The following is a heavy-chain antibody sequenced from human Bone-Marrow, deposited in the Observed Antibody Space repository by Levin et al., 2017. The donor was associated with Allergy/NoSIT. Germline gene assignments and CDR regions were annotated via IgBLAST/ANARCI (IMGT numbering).Heavy chain of an antibody. D-gene: IGHD1-26*01. CDR3: ARGRGTYSGGGVYFDN. J-gene: IGHJ4*02. CDR2: TKDKGEGYST. CDR1: GFSCSDHY. Sequence: QTGGSLRLSCAASGFSCSDHYMDWVRQAPGKGLEWVGRTKDKGEGYSTEYATSVKGRFTISRDESKNSLYLQMNSLKTEDTAVYDCARGRGTYSGGGVYFDNWGREAWSPSPQ. V-gene: IGHV3-72*01.